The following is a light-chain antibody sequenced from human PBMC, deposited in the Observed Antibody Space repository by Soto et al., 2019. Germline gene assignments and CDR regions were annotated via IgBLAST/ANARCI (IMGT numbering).Light chain of an antibody. CDR3: QQSYSTPPT. Sequence: DIQMTQSTSSLSASLGDRVTITCRASQSISSYLNWYQQKPGKAPKLLIYAASSLQSGVPSRFSGSGSGTDFTLTISSLQPEDFATYYCQQSYSTPPTLGQGTKVDIK. CDR1: QSISSY. J-gene: IGKJ1*01. CDR2: AAS. V-gene: IGKV1-39*01.